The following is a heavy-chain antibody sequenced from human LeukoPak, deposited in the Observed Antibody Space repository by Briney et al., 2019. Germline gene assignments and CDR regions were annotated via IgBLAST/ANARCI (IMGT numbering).Heavy chain of an antibody. Sequence: SVKVSCKASGGTFSSYAISWVRQAPGQGLEWVGGIIPIFGTANYAQKFQGRVTITADESTSTAYMELSSLRSEDTAVYYCARDQIAFGYFDYWGQGTLVTVSS. J-gene: IGHJ4*02. D-gene: IGHD3-3*02. V-gene: IGHV1-69*13. CDR1: GGTFSSYA. CDR2: IIPIFGTA. CDR3: ARDQIAFGYFDY.